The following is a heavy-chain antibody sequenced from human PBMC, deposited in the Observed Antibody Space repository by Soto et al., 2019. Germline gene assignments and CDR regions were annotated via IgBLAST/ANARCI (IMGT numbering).Heavy chain of an antibody. CDR2: INPSGGST. CDR1: GCTFTSYY. V-gene: IGHV1-46*01. D-gene: IGHD3-3*01. CDR3: ARDLIHYDFWSGYPGYYYYYGMDV. Sequence: AAVKVSCKACGCTFTSYYMHWVRQAPGQGLEWMGIINPSGGSTSYAQKFQGRVTMTRDTSTSTVYMELSSLRSEDTAVYYCARDLIHYDFWSGYPGYYYYYGMDVWGQGTAVTVSS. J-gene: IGHJ6*02.